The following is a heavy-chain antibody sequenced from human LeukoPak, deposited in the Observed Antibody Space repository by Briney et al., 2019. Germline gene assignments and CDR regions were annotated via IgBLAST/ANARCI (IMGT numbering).Heavy chain of an antibody. CDR2: INPDGSGK. J-gene: IGHJ4*02. CDR3: ASWGAGGNS. CDR1: GFTLSTYW. Sequence: GGSLRLSCAASGFTLSTYWMNWVRQVPGKGLDWVANINPDGSGKRYVDSVKGRFTIARDNADNSLSLQMNSLRAEDTAVYYCASWGAGGNSWGQGTLVTVSS. V-gene: IGHV3-7*01. D-gene: IGHD3-16*01.